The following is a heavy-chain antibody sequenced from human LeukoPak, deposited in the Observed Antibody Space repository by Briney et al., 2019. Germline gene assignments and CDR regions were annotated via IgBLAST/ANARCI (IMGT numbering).Heavy chain of an antibody. CDR3: LRQGTGSSPR. V-gene: IGHV3-53*05. CDR2: IHAGASASA. J-gene: IGHJ4*02. CDR1: GFSVIGND. D-gene: IGHD3-10*01. Sequence: GGSLRLSCAASGFSVIGNDMSWVRQAPGKGLEWVSLIHAGASASAYYADSVKGRFTGSRDDSKNTLDLQMNTLKPDATAVYYCLRQGTGSSPRWGQGTLVTVSS.